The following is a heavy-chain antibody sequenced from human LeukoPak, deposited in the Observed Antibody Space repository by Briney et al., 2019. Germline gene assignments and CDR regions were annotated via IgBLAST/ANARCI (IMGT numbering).Heavy chain of an antibody. CDR2: VNQGGTGK. J-gene: IGHJ3*01. V-gene: IGHV3-7*01. Sequence: GGSLRLSCAASGFSFSSQWMSWVRQAPGKGLEWVAIVNQGGTGKYYVDSVKGRFTISRDNAKNMLYLQMNSLRAEDTAVYYCARDFLHLGGWGQGTMVTVSS. D-gene: IGHD3-16*01. CDR1: GFSFSSQW. CDR3: ARDFLHLGG.